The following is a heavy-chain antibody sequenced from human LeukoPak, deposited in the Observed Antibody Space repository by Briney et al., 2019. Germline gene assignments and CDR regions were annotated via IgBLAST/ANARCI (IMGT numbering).Heavy chain of an antibody. CDR3: ARHISDCGGDCPFDS. J-gene: IGHJ4*02. V-gene: IGHV5-51*01. CDR1: GYRFTTYW. Sequence: GESLRISCKGSGYRFTTYWIGWVRQMPGKGLECRGIIYPGDADTRYSPSFQGQVTISADKSISTASLQWSSLKASDTAMYYCARHISDCGGDCPFDSWGQGTLVTVSS. D-gene: IGHD2-21*02. CDR2: IYPGDADT.